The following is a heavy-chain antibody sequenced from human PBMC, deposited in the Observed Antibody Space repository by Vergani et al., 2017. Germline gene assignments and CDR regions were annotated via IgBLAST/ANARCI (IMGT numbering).Heavy chain of an antibody. CDR2: NYYSGST. V-gene: IGHV4-39*01. D-gene: IGHD6-13*01. CDR1: GGSISSRSYC. CDR3: ARVKYSSSRNYYYYYGMDV. J-gene: IGHJ6*02. Sequence: QLQLPESGPGLVKPSETLSLTCTVSGGSISSRSYCWGWIRQPPGKGLEWIGSNYYSGSTYYNPSLKSRVTISVDTSKNQFSLKLTSVTAADTAVYYCARVKYSSSRNYYYYYGMDVWGQGTTVTVSS.